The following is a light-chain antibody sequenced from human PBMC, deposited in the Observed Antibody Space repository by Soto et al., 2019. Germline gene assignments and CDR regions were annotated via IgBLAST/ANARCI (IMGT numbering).Light chain of an antibody. Sequence: QSLLTQPSSVSGSPGQSITISCPGTSSDVGGYNYVSWYQQHPGKAPKLMIYDVTNRPSGVSNRFSGSKSGNTASLTISGFQAEDEADYYCSSYTSSSTLLYVFGTGTKVTVL. V-gene: IGLV2-14*01. J-gene: IGLJ1*01. CDR3: SSYTSSSTLLYV. CDR2: DVT. CDR1: SSDVGGYNY.